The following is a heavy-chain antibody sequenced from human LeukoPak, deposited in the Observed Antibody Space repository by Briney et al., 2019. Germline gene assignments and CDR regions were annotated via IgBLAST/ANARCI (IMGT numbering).Heavy chain of an antibody. Sequence: GASVKVSCKASGYTFTSYGISWVRQAPGQGLEWMGWISAYNGNTNYAQKLQGRVTMTTDTSTSTAYMELRGLRSDDTAVYYCASNLRSYWYFGLWGRGTLVTVSS. CDR1: GYTFTSYG. J-gene: IGHJ2*01. CDR2: ISAYNGNT. CDR3: ASNLRSYWYFGL. V-gene: IGHV1-18*01.